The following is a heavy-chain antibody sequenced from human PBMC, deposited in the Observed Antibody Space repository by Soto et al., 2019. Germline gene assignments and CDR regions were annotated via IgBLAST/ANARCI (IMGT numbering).Heavy chain of an antibody. CDR3: ARDQADYYDSSGYDYFDY. CDR2: ISYDGSNK. J-gene: IGHJ4*02. V-gene: IGHV3-30-3*01. D-gene: IGHD3-22*01. CDR1: GFTFSSYA. Sequence: QVQLVESGGGVVQPGRSLRLSCAASGFTFSSYAMHWVRQAPGKGLEWVAVISYDGSNKYYADSVKGRFTISRDNSKNPLYLQMNSLRTEDTAVYYCARDQADYYDSSGYDYFDYWGQGTLVTVSS.